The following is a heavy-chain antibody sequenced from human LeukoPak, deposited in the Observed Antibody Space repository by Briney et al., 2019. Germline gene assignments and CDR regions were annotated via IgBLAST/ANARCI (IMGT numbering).Heavy chain of an antibody. J-gene: IGHJ6*03. CDR2: ITPIFGTA. CDR1: GGTFSSYA. V-gene: IGHV1-69*05. CDR3: ARAKQLVDYYYYYMDV. D-gene: IGHD6-6*01. Sequence: SVKVSCKASGGTFSSYAISWVRQAPGQGLEWMGGITPIFGTANYAQKFQGRVTITTDESTSTAYMELSSLRSEDTAVYYCARAKQLVDYYYYYMDVWGKGTTVTVSS.